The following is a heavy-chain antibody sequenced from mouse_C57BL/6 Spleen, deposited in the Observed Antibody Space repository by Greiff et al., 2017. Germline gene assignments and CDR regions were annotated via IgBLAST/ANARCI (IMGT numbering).Heavy chain of an antibody. J-gene: IGHJ1*03. CDR2: IWTGGGT. V-gene: IGHV2-9-1*01. CDR3: ARNFPYYYGSSQPYWYFDV. D-gene: IGHD1-1*01. CDR1: GFSLTSYA. Sequence: QVQLKESGPGLVAASQSLSITCTVSGFSLTSYAISWVRQPPGKGLEWLGVIWTGGGTNYNSALKSRLSISKDNSKSQVFIKMNSLQTDDTARYYCARNFPYYYGSSQPYWYFDVWGTGTTVTVSS.